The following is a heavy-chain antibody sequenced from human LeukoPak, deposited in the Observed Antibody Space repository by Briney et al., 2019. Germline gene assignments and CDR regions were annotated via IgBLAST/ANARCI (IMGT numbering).Heavy chain of an antibody. CDR1: GGTFSSSA. Sequence: SSVKVSCKASGGTFSSSAITWVRQAPGQGLEWMGRIIPVPNITNYAQKFQGRVTITADTSTSTAYMELSSLRSEETAVYYCARDQGLTAPPPYGLDVWGQGTTVTVS. J-gene: IGHJ6*02. V-gene: IGHV1-69*04. CDR3: ARDQGLTAPPPYGLDV. D-gene: IGHD5-18*01. CDR2: IIPVPNIT.